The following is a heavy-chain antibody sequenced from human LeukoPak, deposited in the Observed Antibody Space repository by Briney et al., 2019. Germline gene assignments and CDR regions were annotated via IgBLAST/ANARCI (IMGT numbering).Heavy chain of an antibody. CDR2: ISGSAGTT. J-gene: IGHJ4*02. Sequence: PGQPVRLACATNGEKFSGEEKSWVRQAPGKGKECVSSISGSAGTTYYADFVKGRFTISRDNSKNTLYLQMNSLRAEDTAVYYCAKSLAVTSWDYWGQGTLVTVSS. CDR1: GEKFSGEE. V-gene: IGHV3-23*01. D-gene: IGHD2-21*02. CDR3: AKSLAVTSWDY.